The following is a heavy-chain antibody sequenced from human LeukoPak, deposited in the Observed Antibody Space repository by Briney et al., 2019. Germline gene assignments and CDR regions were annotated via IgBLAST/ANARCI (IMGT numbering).Heavy chain of an antibody. V-gene: IGHV4-59*01. J-gene: IGHJ6*03. Sequence: SETLSLTCTVSGGSISSYYWSWIRQPPGKGLEWIGYIYHSGNTNYNPSLKSRVTISVDTSKNQFSLKLTSVTAADTAVYHCARAHRGYYMDVWGKGTTVTVSS. D-gene: IGHD1-14*01. CDR1: GGSISSYY. CDR3: ARAHRGYYMDV. CDR2: IYHSGNT.